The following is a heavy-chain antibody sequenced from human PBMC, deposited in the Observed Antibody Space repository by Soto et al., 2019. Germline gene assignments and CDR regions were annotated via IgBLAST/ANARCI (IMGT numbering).Heavy chain of an antibody. V-gene: IGHV4-59*01. CDR2: IHYSGST. D-gene: IGHD6-19*01. J-gene: IGHJ5*02. Sequence: PSETLSLACTVSGGSISTYYWSWVRQPPGKGLEWIGYIHYSGSTKYNPSFKSRVTISVDTSKNQFSLNLSSVTAADTAVYYCARGPRQWLATNWLDPWGQGDLVTVSS. CDR3: ARGPRQWLATNWLDP. CDR1: GGSISTYY.